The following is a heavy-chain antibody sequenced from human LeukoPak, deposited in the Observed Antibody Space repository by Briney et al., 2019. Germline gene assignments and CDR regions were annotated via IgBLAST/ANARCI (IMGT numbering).Heavy chain of an antibody. Sequence: PGGSLRLSCAASGFTFDDYAIHWVRQAPGKGLDWVSGISWNSGSIGYADSVKGRFTISRDNAKDSLYLQMNSLRAEDTALYYCAKDPGSGSYYNGLHYYYYGMDVWGQGTTVTVSS. CDR3: AKDPGSGSYYNGLHYYYYGMDV. J-gene: IGHJ6*02. CDR2: ISWNSGSI. CDR1: GFTFDDYA. D-gene: IGHD3-10*01. V-gene: IGHV3-9*01.